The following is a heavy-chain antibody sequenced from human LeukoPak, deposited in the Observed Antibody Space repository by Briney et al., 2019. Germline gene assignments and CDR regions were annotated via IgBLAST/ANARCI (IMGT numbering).Heavy chain of an antibody. J-gene: IGHJ6*03. CDR1: GFTFSSYA. CDR3: AKDKHPLNSYYYYMDV. Sequence: PGGSLRLSCAASGFTFSSYAMSWVRQAPGKGLEWVSAISGSGGSTYYADSVKGRFTISRDNSKNTLYLQMNSLRAEDTAVYYCAKDKHPLNSYYYYMDVWGKGTTVTVSS. V-gene: IGHV3-23*01. CDR2: ISGSGGST.